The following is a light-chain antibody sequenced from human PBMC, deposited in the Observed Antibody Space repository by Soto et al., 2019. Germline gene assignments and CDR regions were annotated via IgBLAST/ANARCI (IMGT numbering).Light chain of an antibody. J-gene: IGLJ2*01. CDR1: SSDVGGYNY. CDR3: SSYTSSSTVL. CDR2: DVS. Sequence: QSALTQPASVSGSPGQSITISCTGTSSDVGGYNYVSWYQQHPGRAPQLMIYDVSNRPSGVSNRFSGSRSGNTASLTVSGLQAEDEADYYCSSYTSSSTVLFDGGTKVTVL. V-gene: IGLV2-14*01.